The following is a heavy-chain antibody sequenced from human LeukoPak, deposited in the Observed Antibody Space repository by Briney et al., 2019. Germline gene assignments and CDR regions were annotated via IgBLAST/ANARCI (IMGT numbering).Heavy chain of an antibody. D-gene: IGHD3-22*01. CDR3: ARDWDYYDSSAIRDY. Sequence: SETLSLTCAVSGGSISSNSYYRGWIRQPPGKGLEWIGSIYYSGSTYYNPSLKSRVTISVDTSKNQFSLKLSSVTAADTAVYYCARDWDYYDSSAIRDYWGQGTLVTVSS. J-gene: IGHJ4*02. CDR1: GGSISSNSYY. V-gene: IGHV4-39*07. CDR2: IYYSGST.